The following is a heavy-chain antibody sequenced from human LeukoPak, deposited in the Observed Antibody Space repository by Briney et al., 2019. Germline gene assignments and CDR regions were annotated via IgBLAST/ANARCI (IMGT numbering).Heavy chain of an antibody. CDR3: ARWINYDSSGYLQDAFDI. Sequence: GASVKVSCKASGYTFTSCDINWVRQATGQGLEWMGWMNPNSGNTGYAQKFQGRVTMTRNTSISTAYMELSSLRSEDTAVYYCARWINYDSSGYLQDAFDIWGQGTMVTVSS. CDR2: MNPNSGNT. CDR1: GYTFTSCD. J-gene: IGHJ3*02. D-gene: IGHD3-22*01. V-gene: IGHV1-8*01.